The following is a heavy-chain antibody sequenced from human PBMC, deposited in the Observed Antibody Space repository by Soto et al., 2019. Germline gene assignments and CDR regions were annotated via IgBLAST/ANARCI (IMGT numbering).Heavy chain of an antibody. D-gene: IGHD6-13*01. Sequence: SETLSLTCAVSCGSISSGGFSWSWIRQPPGKGVEWIGYIFQSGIPSYNPSLKSRVTTSVERSKNQFSMKLSSGXGAATAGYHCGRGPPKGYTTSPPIRDHNCYEPWVQGTLVT. CDR1: CGSISSGGFS. V-gene: IGHV4-30-2*01. J-gene: IGHJ5*02. CDR2: IFQSGIP. CDR3: GRGPPKGYTTSPPIRDHNCYEP.